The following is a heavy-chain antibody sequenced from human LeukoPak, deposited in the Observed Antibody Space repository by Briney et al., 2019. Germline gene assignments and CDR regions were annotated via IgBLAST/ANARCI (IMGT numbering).Heavy chain of an antibody. CDR2: IYYSGST. V-gene: IGHV4-31*03. Sequence: TSETLSLTCTVSGGSISSGGYYWSWIRQHPGKGPEWIGYIYYSGSTYYNPSLKSRVTISVDTSKNQFSLKLSSVTAADTAVYYCARGRKNYDILTGWSQVHFVYWGQGTLVTVSS. D-gene: IGHD3-9*01. CDR1: GGSISSGGYY. CDR3: ARGRKNYDILTGWSQVHFVY. J-gene: IGHJ4*02.